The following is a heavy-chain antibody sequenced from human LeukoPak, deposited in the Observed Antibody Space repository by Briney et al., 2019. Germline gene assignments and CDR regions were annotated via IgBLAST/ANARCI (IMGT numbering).Heavy chain of an antibody. V-gene: IGHV3-21*01. CDR1: GFTVSSNY. J-gene: IGHJ3*02. Sequence: GGSLRLSCAASGFTVSSNYMSWVRQAPGKGLEWVSSISSSSSYIYYADSVKGRFTISRDNAKNSLYLQMNSLRAEDTAVYYCARDLVGATISVAFDIWGQGTMVTVSS. CDR3: ARDLVGATISVAFDI. CDR2: ISSSSSYI. D-gene: IGHD1-26*01.